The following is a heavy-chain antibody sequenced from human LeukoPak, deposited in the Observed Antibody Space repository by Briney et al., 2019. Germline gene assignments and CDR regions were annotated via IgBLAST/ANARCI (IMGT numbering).Heavy chain of an antibody. CDR3: ASGDGGYRSGREYYFDY. D-gene: IGHD3-10*01. CDR2: IHYSGST. Sequence: PSETLSLTCTVSGGSISSSSYYCAWIRQPPGKGLEWIGSIHYSGSTYYNPSLQSRVTISIDTSKNQFSLKLSSVTAADTAVYYCASGDGGYRSGREYYFDYWGRGTLVTVSS. CDR1: GGSISSSSYY. V-gene: IGHV4-39*01. J-gene: IGHJ4*02.